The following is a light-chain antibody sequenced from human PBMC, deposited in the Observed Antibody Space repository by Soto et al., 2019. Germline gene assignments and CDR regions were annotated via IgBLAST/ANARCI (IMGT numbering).Light chain of an antibody. CDR3: QQFSSYPLT. CDR1: QTVRNNN. CDR2: DAS. V-gene: IGKV3-20*01. J-gene: IGKJ4*01. Sequence: EFVLTQSPGTLSLSPGEGATLSCRASQTVRNNNLAWYQQKPGQAPRLLIYDASSRATGIPDRFSGGGSGTDFTLTISRLEPEDFEVYYCQQFSSYPLTFGGGTKVDIK.